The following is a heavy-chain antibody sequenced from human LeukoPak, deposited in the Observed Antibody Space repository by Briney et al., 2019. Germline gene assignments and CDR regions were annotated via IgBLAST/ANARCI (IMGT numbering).Heavy chain of an antibody. V-gene: IGHV1-69*13. CDR3: ARDLCGSSVDY. J-gene: IGHJ4*01. D-gene: IGHD6-6*01. Sequence: EAAVKVSCKASGGTFSSYAISWVRQAPGQGLEWMGGIIPIFGTANYAQKFQGRVTITADESTSTAYMELSSLRSEDTAVYYCARDLCGSSVDYSGQGTLVTVSS. CDR1: GGTFSSYA. CDR2: IIPIFGTA.